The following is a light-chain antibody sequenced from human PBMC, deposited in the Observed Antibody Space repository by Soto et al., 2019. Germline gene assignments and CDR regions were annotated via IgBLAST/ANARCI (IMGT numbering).Light chain of an antibody. CDR1: QSVSSSY. CDR2: AAS. V-gene: IGKV3-20*01. CDR3: QQYGSSRWT. Sequence: EVGVTQSPGTLFLSPGEKNTLSCRASQSVSSSYLAWYQQKPGQAPRLLIYAASSRATGIPDRFSGSGSGTDFTLTISRLEPEDFAVYYCQQYGSSRWTFGQGTKVDIK. J-gene: IGKJ1*01.